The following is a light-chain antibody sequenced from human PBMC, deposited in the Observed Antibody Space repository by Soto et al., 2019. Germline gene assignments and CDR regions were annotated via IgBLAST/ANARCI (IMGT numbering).Light chain of an antibody. CDR2: DAS. V-gene: IGKV3-15*01. J-gene: IGKJ1*01. Sequence: EFVMTQSPASLAASHGDGVTLSCRASQNIRSSLAWYQQRPGQAPRLLIYDASTRATGIPPRFSGGGSGTEFTLTISDVQPEDFALYYCHQRQSWPRTFGQGTKVDIK. CDR1: QNIRSS. CDR3: HQRQSWPRT.